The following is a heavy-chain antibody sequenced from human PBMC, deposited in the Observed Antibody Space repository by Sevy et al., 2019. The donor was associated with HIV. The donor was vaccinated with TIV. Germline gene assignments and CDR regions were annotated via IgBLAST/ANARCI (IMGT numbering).Heavy chain of an antibody. CDR2: ISISCSTI. J-gene: IGHJ6*02. CDR3: ARDYTVVVPAANSNYSYGMDV. V-gene: IGHV3-11*01. CDR1: GFTFSDYY. Sequence: GGSLRLSCAASGFTFSDYYMSWIRQAPGKGLEWVSYISISCSTIYYADSVKGRFTISRDNAKNSLYLQMNSLRAEDTAVYYCARDYTVVVPAANSNYSYGMDVWGQGTTVTVSS. D-gene: IGHD2-2*01.